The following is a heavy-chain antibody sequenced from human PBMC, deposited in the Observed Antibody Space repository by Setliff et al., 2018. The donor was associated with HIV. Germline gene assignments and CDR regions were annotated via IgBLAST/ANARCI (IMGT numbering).Heavy chain of an antibody. CDR2: INHSGST. V-gene: IGHV4-34*01. Sequence: PSETLSLTCAVYGGSFSGYYWSWIRQPPGKGLEWIGEINHSGSTNYNPSLKSRVPISVDTSKNQFSLKLSSVTAAATAVYYCARGLLDYWGQGTLVTVSS. J-gene: IGHJ4*02. CDR3: ARGLLDY. D-gene: IGHD2-15*01. CDR1: GGSFSGYY.